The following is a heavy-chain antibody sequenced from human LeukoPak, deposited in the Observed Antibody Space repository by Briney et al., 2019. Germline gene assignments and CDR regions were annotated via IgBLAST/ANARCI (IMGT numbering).Heavy chain of an antibody. D-gene: IGHD2-21*02. CDR2: ISAYNGNT. J-gene: IGHJ4*02. V-gene: IGHV1-18*01. Sequence: ASVKVSCKASGYTFTSYGINWVCQAPGQGLEWMGWISAYNGNTNYAQKLQGRVTMTTDTSTSTAYMELRSLRSDDTAVYYCARDLVGAYCGGDCYGALGYWGQGTLVTVSS. CDR1: GYTFTSYG. CDR3: ARDLVGAYCGGDCYGALGY.